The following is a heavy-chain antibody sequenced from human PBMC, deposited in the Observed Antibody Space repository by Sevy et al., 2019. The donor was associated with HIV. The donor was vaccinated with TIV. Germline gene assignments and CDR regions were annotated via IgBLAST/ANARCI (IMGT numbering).Heavy chain of an antibody. J-gene: IGHJ6*03. D-gene: IGHD1-26*01. Sequence: ASVKVSCKASGYTFTSYGISWVRQAPGQGLEWMGWISAYNGNTNYAQKLQGRVTMTTDTSTSTAYMELRSLRSDDTAVYYCARDRLVGAPALKTVGYYYYYYMDVWGKGTTVTVSS. CDR3: ARDRLVGAPALKTVGYYYYYYMDV. CDR1: GYTFTSYG. CDR2: ISAYNGNT. V-gene: IGHV1-18*01.